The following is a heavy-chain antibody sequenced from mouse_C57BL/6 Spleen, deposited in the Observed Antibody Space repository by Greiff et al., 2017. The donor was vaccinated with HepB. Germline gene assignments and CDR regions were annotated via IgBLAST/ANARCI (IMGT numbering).Heavy chain of an antibody. CDR3: ARSGVYGSSFYAMDY. CDR1: GYLFTGYY. CDR2: INPSTGGT. V-gene: IGHV1-42*01. J-gene: IGHJ4*01. Sequence: SGPELVKPGASVKISCKASGYLFTGYYMNWVKQRPEKSLVWFGEINPSTGGTTYNQKIKAKATLTVDKSSSTAYMQLKSLTSEDSAVYWCARSGVYGSSFYAMDYWGQGTSVTVSS. D-gene: IGHD1-1*01.